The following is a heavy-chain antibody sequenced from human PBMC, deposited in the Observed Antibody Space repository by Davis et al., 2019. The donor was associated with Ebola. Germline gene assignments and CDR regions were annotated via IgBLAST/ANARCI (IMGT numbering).Heavy chain of an antibody. CDR1: GGSINSGDYY. J-gene: IGHJ4*02. Sequence: MPSETLSLTCTVSGGSINSGDYYWSWIRQPPEKGLEWIGYIYYSGSTYYNQSLKSRVTMSIDTSRNQFSLQLSSLTAADTAVYYCARALGIAARAPFYFDYWGPGTLVTVSS. V-gene: IGHV4-30-4*01. CDR2: IYYSGST. CDR3: ARALGIAARAPFYFDY. D-gene: IGHD6-6*01.